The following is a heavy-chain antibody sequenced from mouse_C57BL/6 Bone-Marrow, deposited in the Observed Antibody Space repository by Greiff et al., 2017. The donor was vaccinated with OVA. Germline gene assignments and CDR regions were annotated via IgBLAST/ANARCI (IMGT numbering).Heavy chain of an antibody. J-gene: IGHJ3*01. CDR3: AREEIAYYYGSSPFAY. CDR2: IYPGSGST. Sequence: QVQLKQPGAELVKPGASVKMSCKASGYTFTSYWITWVKQRPGQGLEWIGDIYPGSGSTNYNEKFKSKATLTVDTSSSTAYMQLSSLTSEDSAVYYCAREEIAYYYGSSPFAYWGQGTLVTVSA. D-gene: IGHD1-1*01. CDR1: GYTFTSYW. V-gene: IGHV1-55*01.